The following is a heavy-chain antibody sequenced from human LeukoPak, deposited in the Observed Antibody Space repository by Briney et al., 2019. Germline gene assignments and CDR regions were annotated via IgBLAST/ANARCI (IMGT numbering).Heavy chain of an antibody. CDR3: ARAGYGDYLDAFDI. CDR2: ISGSGGST. Sequence: GGSLRLSCAASGFTFSSYGMSWVRQAPGKGLEWVSAISGSGGSTYYADSVKGRFTISRDNAKNSLYLQMNSLRAEDTAVYYCARAGYGDYLDAFDIWGQGTMVTVSS. J-gene: IGHJ3*02. CDR1: GFTFSSYG. D-gene: IGHD4-17*01. V-gene: IGHV3-23*01.